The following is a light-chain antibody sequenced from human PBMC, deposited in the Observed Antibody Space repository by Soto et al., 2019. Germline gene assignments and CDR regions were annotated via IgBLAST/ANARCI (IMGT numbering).Light chain of an antibody. Sequence: DVVVTQSPLSLPVTLGQAASISCRASQSLXHSDGNTYLSWFHQRTGQSPRRLIYKVSNRDSGVPDRFSGSGSGTDFTLKISRVEAEDVGVYYCMQGSHWPPITFGQGTRLEIK. J-gene: IGKJ5*01. CDR2: KVS. CDR1: QSLXHSDGNTY. V-gene: IGKV2-30*02. CDR3: MQGSHWPPIT.